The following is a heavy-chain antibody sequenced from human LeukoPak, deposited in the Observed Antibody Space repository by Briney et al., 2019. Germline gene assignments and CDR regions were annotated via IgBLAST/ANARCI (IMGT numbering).Heavy chain of an antibody. Sequence: GGSLRLSCAASGFTFSSYSMNWVRQAPGKGLEWVSYISSSSSTIYYADSVKGRFTISRDNAKNSLYLQMNSLRAEDTAVYYCASQDYYDSSGADYWGQGTLVTVSS. V-gene: IGHV3-48*01. CDR2: ISSSSSTI. CDR3: ASQDYYDSSGADY. J-gene: IGHJ4*02. CDR1: GFTFSSYS. D-gene: IGHD3-22*01.